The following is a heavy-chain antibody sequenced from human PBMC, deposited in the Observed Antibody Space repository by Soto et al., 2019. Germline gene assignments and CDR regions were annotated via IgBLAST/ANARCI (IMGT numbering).Heavy chain of an antibody. Sequence: GASVKVSCKASGGTFSSYTISWVRQAPGQGLEWMGWISAYNGNTNYAQKLQGRVTMTTDTSTSTAYMELRSLRSDDTAVYYCASWYSGIMDVWGQGTTVTVSS. CDR3: ASWYSGIMDV. CDR1: GGTFSSYT. D-gene: IGHD1-26*01. CDR2: ISAYNGNT. J-gene: IGHJ6*02. V-gene: IGHV1-18*01.